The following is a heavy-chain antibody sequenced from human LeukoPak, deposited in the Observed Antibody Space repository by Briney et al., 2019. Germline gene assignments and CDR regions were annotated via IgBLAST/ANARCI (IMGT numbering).Heavy chain of an antibody. CDR3: ARREKRITMVRGDPRGAFDI. CDR1: GGSFSGYY. Sequence: SETLSLTCAVYGGSFSGYYWSCIRQPPGKGLECIGEINHSGSTNYNPSLKSRVTISVDTSKNQFSLKLSSVTAADTDVYYCARREKRITMVRGDPRGAFDIWGQGTMVTVSS. V-gene: IGHV4-34*01. J-gene: IGHJ3*02. CDR2: INHSGST. D-gene: IGHD3-10*01.